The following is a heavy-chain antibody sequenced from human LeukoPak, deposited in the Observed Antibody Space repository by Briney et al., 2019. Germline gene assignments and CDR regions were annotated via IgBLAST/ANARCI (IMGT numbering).Heavy chain of an antibody. Sequence: GGSLRLSWAASGFTFSSYSMNWVRQAPGKGLEWVSSISSSSSYIYYADSVKGRFTISRDNAKNSLYLQMNSLRAEDTAVYYCARDLGSLRSSYWYFDLWGRGTLVTVSS. V-gene: IGHV3-21*01. CDR3: ARDLGSLRSSYWYFDL. CDR2: ISSSSSYI. D-gene: IGHD5-12*01. CDR1: GFTFSSYS. J-gene: IGHJ2*01.